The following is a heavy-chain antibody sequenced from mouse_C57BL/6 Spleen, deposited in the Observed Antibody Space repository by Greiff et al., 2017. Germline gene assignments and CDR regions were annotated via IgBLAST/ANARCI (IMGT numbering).Heavy chain of an antibody. CDR1: GYAFTNYL. V-gene: IGHV1-54*01. CDR2: INPGSGGT. Sequence: VQLQQSGAELVRPGTSVKVSCKASGYAFTNYLIAWVKQTPGQGLEWIGVINPGSGGTNYNEKFKGKATLTADKSSSTAYMQISSLTSEDSAVYFCARANYGSSHEYFDVWGTGTTVTVSS. J-gene: IGHJ1*03. CDR3: ARANYGSSHEYFDV. D-gene: IGHD1-1*01.